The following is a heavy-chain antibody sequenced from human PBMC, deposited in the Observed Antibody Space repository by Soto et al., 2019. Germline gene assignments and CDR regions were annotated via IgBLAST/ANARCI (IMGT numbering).Heavy chain of an antibody. CDR1: GGSISSGDYY. D-gene: IGHD6-13*01. J-gene: IGHJ5*02. Sequence: QVQLQESGPGLVKPSQTLSLTCTVSGGSISSGDYYWSWIRQPPGKGLEWIGYIYYRGSTYYNPSLKSRVTISVDTSKNQFSLQLSSGTAADTAVYYCARERPDGSRLDPWGQGTLVTVSS. CDR3: ARERPDGSRLDP. CDR2: IYYRGST. V-gene: IGHV4-30-4*01.